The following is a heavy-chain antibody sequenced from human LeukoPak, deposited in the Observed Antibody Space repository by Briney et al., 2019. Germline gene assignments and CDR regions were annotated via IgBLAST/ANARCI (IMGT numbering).Heavy chain of an antibody. Sequence: GPSVKVSCKASGGTFSRYAISWVRQAPGQGLEWMRGIIPIFGTANYAQKFQGRVTITTDESTSTAYMELSSLRSEDTAVYYCAREAIVVVMNYYYYYMDVCGKGTTVTVSS. CDR3: AREAIVVVMNYYYYYMDV. D-gene: IGHD3-22*01. CDR1: GGTFSRYA. V-gene: IGHV1-69*05. J-gene: IGHJ6*03. CDR2: IIPIFGTA.